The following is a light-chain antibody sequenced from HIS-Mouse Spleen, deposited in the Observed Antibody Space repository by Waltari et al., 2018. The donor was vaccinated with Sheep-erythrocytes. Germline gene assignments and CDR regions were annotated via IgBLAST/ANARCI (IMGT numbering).Light chain of an antibody. CDR1: SSDVGSYNL. CDR2: EGS. V-gene: IGLV2-23*01. CDR3: CSYAGSSTPWV. Sequence: QSALTQPASVSGSPGQSITISCTGTSSDVGSYNLVPWYQQHPGKAPKLMTYEGSKRPSGVSNRVSGSKSGNTASLTISGRQAEDEADYYCCSYAGSSTPWVFGGGTKLTVL. J-gene: IGLJ3*02.